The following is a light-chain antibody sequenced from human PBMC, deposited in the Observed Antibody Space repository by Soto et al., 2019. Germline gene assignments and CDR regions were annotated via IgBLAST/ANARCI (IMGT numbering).Light chain of an antibody. J-gene: IGKJ1*01. CDR2: DAS. CDR1: QSINNW. CDR3: QQYDSYSPT. Sequence: DIQMTQSPSTLSASVGDRVTITCRASQSINNWLAWYQQKPGKAPNLLIYDASSLVSGVPSRFSGSASGTEFTLTISSLQPDDFATYHCQQYDSYSPTFGQGTKVEIK. V-gene: IGKV1-5*01.